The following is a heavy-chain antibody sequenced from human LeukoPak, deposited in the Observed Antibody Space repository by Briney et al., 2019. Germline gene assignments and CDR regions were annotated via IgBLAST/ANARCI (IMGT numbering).Heavy chain of an antibody. D-gene: IGHD1-14*01. J-gene: IGHJ5*02. CDR3: ATYPRMYNWFDP. CDR2: ISGSGGRT. Sequence: GGSLRLSCAASGFTFSSYAMSWVRQAPGKGLEWVSTISGSGGRTYYADSVKGRFTISRDNSKNTLYLQMNSLRAEDTAVYYCATYPRMYNWFDPWGQGTLVTVSS. V-gene: IGHV3-23*01. CDR1: GFTFSSYA.